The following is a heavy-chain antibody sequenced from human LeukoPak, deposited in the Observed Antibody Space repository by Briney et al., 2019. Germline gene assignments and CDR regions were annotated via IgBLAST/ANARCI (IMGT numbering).Heavy chain of an antibody. CDR2: ISSSSSYI. Sequence: GGSRRLSCAASGFTFSSYSMNWVRQAPGKGLEWVSSISSSSSYIYYADSVKGRFTISRDNAKNSLYLQMNSLRAEDTAVYYCAGYYYDSSGYYPGYLGQGTLVTVSS. CDR3: AGYYYDSSGYYPGY. J-gene: IGHJ4*02. V-gene: IGHV3-21*01. CDR1: GFTFSSYS. D-gene: IGHD3-22*01.